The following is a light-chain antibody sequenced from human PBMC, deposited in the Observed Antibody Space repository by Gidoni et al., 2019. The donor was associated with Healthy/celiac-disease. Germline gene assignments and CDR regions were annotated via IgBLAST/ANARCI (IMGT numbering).Light chain of an antibody. V-gene: IGKV1-39*01. J-gene: IGKJ1*01. CDR2: AAS. CDR1: QSINSY. Sequence: DIQMTQSPSFLSASVGDRVTITCRASQSINSYLNWYQQKPGKAPKLLIYAASNLQSGVPSRFSGSGSGTDFTLTISSLQPEDFATYYCQQSYSTLWTFGQGTKVEIK. CDR3: QQSYSTLWT.